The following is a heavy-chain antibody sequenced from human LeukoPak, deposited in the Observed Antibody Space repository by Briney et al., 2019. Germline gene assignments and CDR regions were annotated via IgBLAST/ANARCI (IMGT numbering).Heavy chain of an antibody. J-gene: IGHJ5*02. CDR1: GGSFSGYY. V-gene: IGHV4-59*01. CDR3: ARDMVGVSWGCNWFDL. D-gene: IGHD1-26*01. CDR2: IYYSGIT. Sequence: SETLSLTCAVYGGSFSGYYWTWLRQPPGKGLEWIGYIYYSGITNYNPSLKSRVTISVDTSKNQFSLKLSSVTAADTAVYYCARDMVGVSWGCNWFDLWGQGTLVTVSS.